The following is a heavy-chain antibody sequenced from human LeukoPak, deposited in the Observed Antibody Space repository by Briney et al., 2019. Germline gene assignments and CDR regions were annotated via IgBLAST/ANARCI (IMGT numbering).Heavy chain of an antibody. D-gene: IGHD1-26*01. CDR2: INPNSGDT. J-gene: IGHJ4*02. CDR3: ASVIAGVTTDY. Sequence: ASVKVSFKASGYTFTGYYIHWVRQAPGQGREWMGWINPNSGDTNFAQRFQGRVTMTRDTSISTAYMELSRLRSDDTAVYYCASVIAGVTTDYWGQGTLVTVSS. CDR1: GYTFTGYY. V-gene: IGHV1-2*02.